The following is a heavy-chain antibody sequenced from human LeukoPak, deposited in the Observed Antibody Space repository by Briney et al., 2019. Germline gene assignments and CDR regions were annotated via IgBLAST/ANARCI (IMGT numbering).Heavy chain of an antibody. Sequence: GGSLRLSCAASGFTFSSYSMNWVRQAPGKGLEWVSYISSSSTIYYADSVKGRFTISRDNAKNSLYLQMNSLRVEDTAVYYCAKLDWFDPWGQGTLVTVSP. CDR2: ISSSSTI. V-gene: IGHV3-48*01. D-gene: IGHD3-3*02. J-gene: IGHJ5*02. CDR3: AKLDWFDP. CDR1: GFTFSSYS.